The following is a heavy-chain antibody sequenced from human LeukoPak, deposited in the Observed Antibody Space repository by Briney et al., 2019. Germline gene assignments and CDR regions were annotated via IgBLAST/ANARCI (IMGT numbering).Heavy chain of an antibody. CDR2: IIPIFGIA. Sequence: SVKVSCKASGGTFSSYAISWVRQAPGQGLEWMGRIIPIFGIANYTQTFQGRVTITADKSTSTAYMELSSLRSEDTAVYYCARCHDFWIDNWFDLWGQGTLVTVAS. V-gene: IGHV1-69*04. CDR1: GGTFSSYA. J-gene: IGHJ5*02. CDR3: ARCHDFWIDNWFDL. D-gene: IGHD3-3*01.